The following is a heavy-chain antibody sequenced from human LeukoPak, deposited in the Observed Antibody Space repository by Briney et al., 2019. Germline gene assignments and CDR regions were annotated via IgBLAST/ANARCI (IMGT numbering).Heavy chain of an antibody. D-gene: IGHD4-17*01. CDR3: AEDSVTGPYNWFDP. Sequence: GGSLRLSCAASGFTFSSYVMSWVRQAPGKGLEWVSNVGGSVGSMFYAASVKGRFAISRDNSKNTLFLQMNNLRVDDTAVYYCAEDSVTGPYNWFDPWGQGTLVTVSS. V-gene: IGHV3-23*01. CDR2: VGGSVGSM. CDR1: GFTFSSYV. J-gene: IGHJ5*02.